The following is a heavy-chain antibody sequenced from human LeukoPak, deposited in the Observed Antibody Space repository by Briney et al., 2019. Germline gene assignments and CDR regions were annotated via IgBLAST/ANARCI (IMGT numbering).Heavy chain of an antibody. CDR2: ISGSGGST. D-gene: IGHD3-9*01. CDR1: GFTFSSYA. V-gene: IGHV3-23*01. Sequence: GGSLRLPCAASGFTFSSYAMSWVRQAPGKGLEWVSAISGSGGSTYYADSVKGRFTISRDNSKNTLYLQMNSLRAEDTAVYYCAKKRRSYDILTGFDYWGQGTLVTVSS. CDR3: AKKRRSYDILTGFDY. J-gene: IGHJ4*02.